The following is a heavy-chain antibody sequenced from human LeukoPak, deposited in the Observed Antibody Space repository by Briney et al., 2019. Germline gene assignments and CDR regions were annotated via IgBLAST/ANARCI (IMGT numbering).Heavy chain of an antibody. D-gene: IGHD2-15*01. V-gene: IGHV4-59*08. CDR3: ARQVLPLDSIVQGRFNY. J-gene: IGHJ4*02. Sequence: SETLSLTCTVSGGSISGYNWGYIRQPPGQGLEWIGYIHYSGTTNYNPSLKSRVTISLDTSKNQFSLKLSSVTAADTAVYYCARQVLPLDSIVQGRFNYWGQGTLVTVSS. CDR2: IHYSGTT. CDR1: GGSISGYN.